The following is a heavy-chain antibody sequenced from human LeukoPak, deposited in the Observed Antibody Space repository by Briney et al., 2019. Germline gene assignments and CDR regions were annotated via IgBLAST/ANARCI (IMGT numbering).Heavy chain of an antibody. Sequence: SGGSLRLSCAASGFTGSSNYMSWVRQAPGKGLEWVSVIYSGGSTYYANSVKGRFTISRENSKNTLYLQMDTLRAEDTAVYYCARGHPYSTSPRLIGRWFDPWGQGTLVTVSS. J-gene: IGHJ5*02. CDR3: ARGHPYSTSPRLIGRWFDP. D-gene: IGHD6-6*01. V-gene: IGHV3-53*01. CDR1: GFTGSSNY. CDR2: IYSGGST.